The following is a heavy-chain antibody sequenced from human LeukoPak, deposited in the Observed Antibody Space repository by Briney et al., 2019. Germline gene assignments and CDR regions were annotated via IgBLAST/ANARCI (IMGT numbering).Heavy chain of an antibody. D-gene: IGHD1-14*01. J-gene: IGHJ4*02. CDR1: GGSISSYY. V-gene: IGHV4-59*01. CDR2: IYYSGST. Sequence: SETLSLTCTVSGGSISSYYWSWIRQPPGKGLEWIGYIYYSGSTNYNPSLKSRVTISVDTSKNQFSLKPRSVTAADTAVYYCARRVRNRVENWGQGTLVTVSS. CDR3: ARRVRNRVEN.